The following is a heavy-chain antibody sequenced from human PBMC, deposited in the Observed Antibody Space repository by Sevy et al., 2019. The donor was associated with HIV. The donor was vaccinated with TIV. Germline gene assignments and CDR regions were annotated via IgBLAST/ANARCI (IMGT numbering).Heavy chain of an antibody. J-gene: IGHJ6*02. Sequence: GGSLRLSCTASGFAIDSYSMNWVRQAPRKGLEWLSSISGSSSHIFYADSVKGRFTISRDNARNSVYLRMNSLRAEDTALYFCARDPTDDSGYSQGMDAWGQGTTVTVSS. D-gene: IGHD3-22*01. CDR2: ISGSSSHI. CDR1: GFAIDSYS. CDR3: ARDPTDDSGYSQGMDA. V-gene: IGHV3-21*01.